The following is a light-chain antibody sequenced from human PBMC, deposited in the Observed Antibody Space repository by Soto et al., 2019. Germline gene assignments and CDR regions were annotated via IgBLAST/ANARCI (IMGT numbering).Light chain of an antibody. J-gene: IGLJ2*01. V-gene: IGLV1-40*01. CDR1: SSNIGAGYD. Sequence: QSVLTQPPSVSGAPGQRVTISCTGSSSNIGAGYDVHWYQQLPGTGPKLLIYGNSNRPSGVPDRFSGSKSGTSASLAITGLQTADEADYYCQSYDSGLSGSLFGGGTKVTVL. CDR3: QSYDSGLSGSL. CDR2: GNS.